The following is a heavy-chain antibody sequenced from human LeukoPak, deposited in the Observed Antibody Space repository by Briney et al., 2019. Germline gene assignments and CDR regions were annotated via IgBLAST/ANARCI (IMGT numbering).Heavy chain of an antibody. CDR1: GASISSGGYY. J-gene: IGHJ5*01. CDR2: SYYSGST. D-gene: IGHD6-13*01. CDR3: ARRSSSNWGWFDP. V-gene: IGHV4-31*03. Sequence: SQTLSLTCTVSGASISSGGYYWSWIRQHPGKGLEWIGYSYYSGSTYYNPSLKSRVTISVDTPKNQFSLKLSSVTAADTAVYYCARRSSSNWGWFDPWGQGTLVTVSS.